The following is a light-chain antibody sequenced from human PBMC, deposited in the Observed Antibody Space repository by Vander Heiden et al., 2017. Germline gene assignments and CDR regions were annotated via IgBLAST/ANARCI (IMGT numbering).Light chain of an antibody. CDR2: TAS. CDR1: QSLGNS. Sequence: DIQMTQSPSSLSASVGDRVTITCRASQSLGNSLNWYQQKPGKAPTLLIYTASSFQSGVPSRFSGSGSGTDFTLTISSLQPEDFATYYCQQSYSLPYTFGQGTKLEIK. CDR3: QQSYSLPYT. V-gene: IGKV1-39*01. J-gene: IGKJ2*01.